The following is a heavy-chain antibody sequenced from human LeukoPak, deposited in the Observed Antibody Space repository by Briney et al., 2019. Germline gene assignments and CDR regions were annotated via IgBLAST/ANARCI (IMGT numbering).Heavy chain of an antibody. CDR3: VRQFAS. Sequence: PGGSLGLSCAASGFTFSDHIMNWVRQLPGKSLEWVAYVSGSGSTVYYADSVKGRFTISRDNGKSSLYLQMNSLRVEDTALYYCVRQFASWGQGTLVTVSS. CDR2: VSGSGSTV. J-gene: IGHJ4*02. V-gene: IGHV3-48*01. CDR1: GFTFSDHI.